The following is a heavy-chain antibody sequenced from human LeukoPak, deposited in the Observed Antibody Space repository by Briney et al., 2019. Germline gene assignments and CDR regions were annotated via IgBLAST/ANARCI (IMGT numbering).Heavy chain of an antibody. CDR1: GYTFTGNY. CDR2: INPNSGGT. Sequence: ASVKVSCKASGYTFTGNYMHWVRQAPGQGLEWMGWINPNSGGTDYAQKFQGWVTMTRDTSISTAYMELSRLRSDDTAVYYCARDRVLLWFGESRGMDVWGKGTTVTVSS. D-gene: IGHD3-10*01. CDR3: ARDRVLLWFGESRGMDV. J-gene: IGHJ6*04. V-gene: IGHV1-2*04.